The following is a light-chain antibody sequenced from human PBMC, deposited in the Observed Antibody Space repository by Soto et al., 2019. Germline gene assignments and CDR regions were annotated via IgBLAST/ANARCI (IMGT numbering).Light chain of an antibody. Sequence: EIVMTQSPVTLSVSPGERATLSCRASPIARNTCLAWYQQKPGPAPRLLISGVSTRAAGIPARFSGSGSGTEFTLTISSLQSEDFAVYYCQQYGDWPLTFGGGTKVEIK. CDR2: GVS. CDR3: QQYGDWPLT. V-gene: IGKV3-15*01. J-gene: IGKJ4*01. CDR1: PIARNT.